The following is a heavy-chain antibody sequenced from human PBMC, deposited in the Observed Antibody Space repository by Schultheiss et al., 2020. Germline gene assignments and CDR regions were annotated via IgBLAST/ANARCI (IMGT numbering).Heavy chain of an antibody. CDR3: ARAGSGWSARYFQH. CDR1: GGSISSGHY. Sequence: GSLRLSCTVSGGSISSGHYWSWIRQPPGKGLEWIGYIYYSGSTNYNPSLKSRVAISVDTSKNQFSLNLNSVTAADTAVYYCARAGSGWSARYFQHWGQGTLVTVSS. CDR2: IYYSGST. J-gene: IGHJ1*01. V-gene: IGHV4-61*01. D-gene: IGHD6-19*01.